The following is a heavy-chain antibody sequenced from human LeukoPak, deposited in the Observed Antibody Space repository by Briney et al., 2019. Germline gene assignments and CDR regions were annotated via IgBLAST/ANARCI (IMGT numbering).Heavy chain of an antibody. V-gene: IGHV3-73*01. J-gene: IGHJ4*02. CDR1: GFAFSGSA. CDR2: IRSKANSYAT. Sequence: PGGSLRLSCAASGFAFSGSAMHWVRQASGKGLEWVGRIRSKANSYATAYAASVKGRSTISRDDSKNTAYLQMNSLKTEDTAVYYCTRLPYYYDSSGSTAHWGQGTLVTVSS. CDR3: TRLPYYYDSSGSTAH. D-gene: IGHD3-22*01.